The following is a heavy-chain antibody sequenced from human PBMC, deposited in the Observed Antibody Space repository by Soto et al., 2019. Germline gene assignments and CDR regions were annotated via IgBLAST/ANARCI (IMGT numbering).Heavy chain of an antibody. CDR3: AHRHSSSWYAEYFQH. D-gene: IGHD6-13*01. CDR2: IYWDDDK. Sequence: QITLKESGPTLVKPTQTLTLTCTFSGFSLSTSGVGVGWIRQPPGKALEWLALIYWDDDKRYSPSLKSRLTITKDTSKNQVVLTMTNMDLVDTATYYCAHRHSSSWYAEYFQHWGQGTLVTVSS. CDR1: GFSLSTSGVG. J-gene: IGHJ1*01. V-gene: IGHV2-5*02.